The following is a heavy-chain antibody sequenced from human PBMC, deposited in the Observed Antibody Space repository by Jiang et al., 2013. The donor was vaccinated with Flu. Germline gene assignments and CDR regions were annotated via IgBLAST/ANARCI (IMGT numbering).Heavy chain of an antibody. V-gene: IGHV5-51*01. CDR1: GDSFASYW. J-gene: IGHJ4*02. Sequence: GAEVKKPGESLKISCKGSGDSFASYWIGWVRQMPGKGLEWMGIIYFTDSNTKYSPSFQGQVTISADKSISTAFLQWSGLEASDTGIYYCATTRDGNFRWDFWGQGTPVTVSS. D-gene: IGHD1-1*01. CDR3: ATTRDGNFRWDF. CDR2: IYFTDSNT.